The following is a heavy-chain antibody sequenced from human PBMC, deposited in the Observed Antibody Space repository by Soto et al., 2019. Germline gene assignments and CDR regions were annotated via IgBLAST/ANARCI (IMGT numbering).Heavy chain of an antibody. V-gene: IGHV4-59*01. Sequence: SETLSLTCAAYGGSFSGYDWSWIRQPPGKGLEWIEYIYYSGSTNYNPSLKSQVTISVDTSKNQFSLKPSSVTAADAAVYYCAREYLGGGGSFDYWGQGTLVTVSS. J-gene: IGHJ4*02. CDR3: AREYLGGGGSFDY. CDR1: GGSFSGYD. D-gene: IGHD3-16*01. CDR2: IYYSGST.